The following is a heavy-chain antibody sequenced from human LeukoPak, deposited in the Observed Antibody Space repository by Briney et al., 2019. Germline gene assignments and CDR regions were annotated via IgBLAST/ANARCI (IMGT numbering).Heavy chain of an antibody. Sequence: SVKVSCKASGDTFSSYVINWVRQAPGQGLEWMGGIIPIFGTANYAQKFQGRVTITADESTSTAYMELSSLRAEDTALYYCAKLPYQMLMFADYWGQGTLVTVSS. CDR1: GDTFSSYV. V-gene: IGHV1-69*13. CDR2: IIPIFGTA. J-gene: IGHJ4*02. D-gene: IGHD2-2*01. CDR3: AKLPYQMLMFADY.